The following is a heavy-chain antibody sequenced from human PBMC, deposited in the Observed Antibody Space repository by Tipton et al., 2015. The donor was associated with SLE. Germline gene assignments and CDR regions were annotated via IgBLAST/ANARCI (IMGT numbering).Heavy chain of an antibody. D-gene: IGHD6-19*01. CDR2: IRSDGIQK. V-gene: IGHV3-30*02. CDR3: AKSLRDSSGWLSEYFYY. CDR1: GFTFSNSA. Sequence: SLRLSCAASGFTFSNSAIHWVRQAPGKGLEWVAFIRSDGIQKYYADSVKGRFTISRDNSKNTLYLQMNSLRPDDTAVYYCAKSLRDSSGWLSEYFYYWGQGTLVTVSS. J-gene: IGHJ1*01.